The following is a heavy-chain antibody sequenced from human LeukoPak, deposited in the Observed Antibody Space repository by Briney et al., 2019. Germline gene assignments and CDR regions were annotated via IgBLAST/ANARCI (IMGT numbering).Heavy chain of an antibody. J-gene: IGHJ4*02. CDR2: INPSGVST. Sequence: ASVKVSCKASGYTFTSYYMHWVRQAPGQGLEWMGIINPSGVSTSYAQKFQGRVTMTRDTSTSTVYVELSSLRSEDTAVYYFAEENYGWGLALDYGGKGPLVTVS. CDR1: GYTFTSYY. D-gene: IGHD3-10*01. CDR3: AEENYGWGLALDY. V-gene: IGHV1-46*01.